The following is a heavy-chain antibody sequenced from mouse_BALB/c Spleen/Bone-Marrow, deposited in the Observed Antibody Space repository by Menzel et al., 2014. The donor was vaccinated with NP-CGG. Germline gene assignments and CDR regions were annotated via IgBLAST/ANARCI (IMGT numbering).Heavy chain of an antibody. D-gene: IGHD2-10*02. CDR2: SRNRAKYYTT. Sequence: EVQVVESGGGLVQPGDSLRLSCATSGFTFSDFYMERVRQPPGKRLVWIATSRNRAKYYTTEYSASVKGRFIVSRDTSQSVLYLQMNALRAEDTAIYYCARDVGYGNYFVYWGQGTLVTVSA. CDR1: GFTFSDFY. J-gene: IGHJ3*01. V-gene: IGHV7-1*02. CDR3: ARDVGYGNYFVY.